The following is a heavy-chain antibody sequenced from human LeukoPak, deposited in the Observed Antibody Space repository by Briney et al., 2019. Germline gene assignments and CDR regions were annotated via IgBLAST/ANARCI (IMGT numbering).Heavy chain of an antibody. CDR1: GVSVSSYY. Sequence: SETLSLTCTVSGVSVSSYYWIWIRQPPGKGLEWIGYIYYSGSTNYNPSLKSRVTISVDTSKNQFSLKLSSVTAADTAVYYCARGAKVVLRFLEWLAWFDPWGQGTLVTVSS. D-gene: IGHD3-3*01. J-gene: IGHJ5*02. CDR3: ARGAKVVLRFLEWLAWFDP. V-gene: IGHV4-59*02. CDR2: IYYSGST.